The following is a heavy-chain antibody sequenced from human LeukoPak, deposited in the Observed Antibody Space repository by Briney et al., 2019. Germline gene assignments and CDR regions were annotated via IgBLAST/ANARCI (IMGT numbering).Heavy chain of an antibody. D-gene: IGHD2-15*01. CDR2: ISSNGGST. J-gene: IGHJ3*02. CDR1: GFTFSTYA. CDR3: ARVGGRLLLFDAFDI. V-gene: IGHV3-64*01. Sequence: GGSLRLSCAASGFTFSTYAMHWVRQAPGKGLEHVSAISSNGGSTYYANSVEGRFTISRDNSKNALYFQMGSLRAEDTAVYYCARVGGRLLLFDAFDIWGQGTMVTVSS.